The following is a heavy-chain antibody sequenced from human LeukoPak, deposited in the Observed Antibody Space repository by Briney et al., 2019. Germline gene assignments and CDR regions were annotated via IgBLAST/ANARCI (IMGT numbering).Heavy chain of an antibody. CDR2: ISAYNDNT. Sequence: APVKVSCKASGYTFTSYGINWVRQAPGQGLEWMGWISAYNDNTNYAQKFQGRVTMTTDTSTSTAYMELRSLRSDDTAVYYCARVRALLWFGEPDWFDPWGQGTLVTVSS. D-gene: IGHD3-10*01. CDR1: GYTFTSYG. V-gene: IGHV1-18*01. CDR3: ARVRALLWFGEPDWFDP. J-gene: IGHJ5*02.